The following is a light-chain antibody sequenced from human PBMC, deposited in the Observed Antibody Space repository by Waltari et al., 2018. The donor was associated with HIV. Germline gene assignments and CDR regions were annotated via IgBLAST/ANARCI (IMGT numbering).Light chain of an antibody. V-gene: IGLV2-8*01. Sequence: QSALTQPPSASGSPGQSVTISFTGSSSDIGGYACVSWCQQHPGKAPKLVIYEVDKRPSGVLARFSGSKSGKTAAPTVSGLQAADEAYYHCSSYVGTYNLVFGGGTKLTVL. J-gene: IGLJ3*02. CDR2: EVD. CDR3: SSYVGTYNLV. CDR1: SSDIGGYAC.